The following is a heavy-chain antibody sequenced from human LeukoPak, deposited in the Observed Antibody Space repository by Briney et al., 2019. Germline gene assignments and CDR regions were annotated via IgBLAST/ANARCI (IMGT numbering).Heavy chain of an antibody. V-gene: IGHV3-11*01. CDR2: INVNGGAM. Sequence: KPGGSLRLSCAASGFSFKDYYYSWIRQAPGKGLEWVSFINVNGGAMHYADFVKGRFTISRENAQNSVYLEMNSLRDEDTAVYYCARGPRILAAGSYFFDYWGQGSLVTVSS. CDR3: ARGPRILAAGSYFFDY. D-gene: IGHD6-13*01. J-gene: IGHJ4*02. CDR1: GFSFKDYY.